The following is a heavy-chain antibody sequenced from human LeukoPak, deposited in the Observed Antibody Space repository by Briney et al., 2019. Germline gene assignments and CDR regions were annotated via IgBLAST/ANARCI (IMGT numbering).Heavy chain of an antibody. CDR1: GFTFSRHW. D-gene: IGHD5-12*01. J-gene: IGHJ4*02. CDR3: ARIVATRVDY. V-gene: IGHV3-48*04. Sequence: GGSLRLSCVASGFTFSRHWMSWVRQAPGKGLEWVSYISSSSTIYYADSVKGRFTISRDNAKNSLYLQMNSLRAEDTAVYYCARIVATRVDYWGQGTLVTVSS. CDR2: ISSSSTI.